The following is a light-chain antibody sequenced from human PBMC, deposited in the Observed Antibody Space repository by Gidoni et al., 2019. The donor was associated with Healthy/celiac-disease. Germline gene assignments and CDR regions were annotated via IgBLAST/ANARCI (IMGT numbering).Light chain of an antibody. Sequence: AIRMTQSPSSFSASTGDRVTITCRASQGISSYLAWYQQKPGKAPKLLIYAASTLQSGVPSRFSGSGSGTDFTLTISCLQSEDFATYYCQQYYSYITFXXXTRLEIK. CDR3: QQYYSYIT. J-gene: IGKJ5*01. CDR1: QGISSY. CDR2: AAS. V-gene: IGKV1-8*01.